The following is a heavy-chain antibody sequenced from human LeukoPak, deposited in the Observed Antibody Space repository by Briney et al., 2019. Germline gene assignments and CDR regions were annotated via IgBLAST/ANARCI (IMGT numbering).Heavy chain of an antibody. CDR2: INSDGSST. CDR3: TRPGPGLAFDY. Sequence: GGSLRLSCAASGFTLSSSWMHWVRQAPGKGLVWVSRINSDGSSTSYADSVKGRFTISRDNAKNTLYLQMNSLRAGDTALYYCTRPGPGLAFDYWGQGTLVTVSS. J-gene: IGHJ4*02. CDR1: GFTLSSSW. V-gene: IGHV3-74*01. D-gene: IGHD3-10*01.